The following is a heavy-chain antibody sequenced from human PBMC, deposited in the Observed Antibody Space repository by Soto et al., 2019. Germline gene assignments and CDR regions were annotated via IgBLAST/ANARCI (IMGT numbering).Heavy chain of an antibody. V-gene: IGHV4-31*03. CDR2: IYYSGST. J-gene: IGHJ4*02. Sequence: SETLSLTCTVSGGSISSGGYYWSWIRQHPWKGLEWIGYIYYSGSTYYNPSLKIRVTISVDTSKNQSSLKLSSVTVADTAVYYCARGDWYNWNSPSFDYWGQGTLVTVSS. CDR3: ARGDWYNWNSPSFDY. CDR1: GGSISSGGYY. D-gene: IGHD1-1*01.